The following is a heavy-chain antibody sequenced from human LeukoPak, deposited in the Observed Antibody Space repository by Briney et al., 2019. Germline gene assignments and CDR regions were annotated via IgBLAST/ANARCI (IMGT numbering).Heavy chain of an antibody. D-gene: IGHD3-22*01. Sequence: PSETLSLTCNVSGDSVSTGLHYYSWIRQHPGEGLEWIGYIYYSGSTYYNPSLKSRVTISVDTSKNQFSLKLSSVTAADTAVYYCAREPHPRLDSSGYYGPLEDAFDIWGQGTMVTVSS. CDR1: GDSVSTGLHY. CDR3: AREPHPRLDSSGYYGPLEDAFDI. J-gene: IGHJ3*02. V-gene: IGHV4-31*03. CDR2: IYYSGST.